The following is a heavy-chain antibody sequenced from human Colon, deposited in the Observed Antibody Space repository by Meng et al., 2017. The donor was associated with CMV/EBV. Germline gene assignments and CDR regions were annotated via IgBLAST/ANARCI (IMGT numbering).Heavy chain of an antibody. Sequence: GESLKISCAASGFNFNSFGMHWVRQAPGKGLEWVAFIRFDAKEQYYSASVKGRFTISRDNAMSTLYLHMDGLRPDDTAVYYCAKREASASLDYWGQGTLVTVSS. J-gene: IGHJ4*02. V-gene: IGHV3-30*02. CDR2: IRFDAKEQ. CDR3: AKREASASLDY. CDR1: GFNFNSFG. D-gene: IGHD5-24*01.